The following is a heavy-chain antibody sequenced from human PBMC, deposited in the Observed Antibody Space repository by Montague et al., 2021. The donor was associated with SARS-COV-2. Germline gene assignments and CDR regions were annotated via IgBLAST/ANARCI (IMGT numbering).Heavy chain of an antibody. CDR1: DGSFSDYS. CDR2: IYYSGST. Sequence: SETLSLTCAVYDGSFSDYSWTWIRQPPGKGLEWIGYIYYSGSTNXNPSLKSRVTISVDTSKNQFSLKLSSVTAADTAVYYCARDSYSSSWATPYWYFDLWGRGTLVTVSS. D-gene: IGHD6-13*01. CDR3: ARDSYSSSWATPYWYFDL. J-gene: IGHJ2*01. V-gene: IGHV4-59*01.